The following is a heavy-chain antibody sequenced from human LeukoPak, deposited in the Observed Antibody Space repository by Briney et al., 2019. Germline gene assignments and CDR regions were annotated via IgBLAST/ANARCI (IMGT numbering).Heavy chain of an antibody. CDR3: AREGDYSSSSKGFDP. D-gene: IGHD6-6*01. V-gene: IGHV4-59*01. J-gene: IGHJ5*02. CDR2: IYYSGGT. Sequence: SETLSLTCTVSGGSISSYYWSWIRQPPGKGLEWIGNIYYSGGTNYNPSLRSRVTISVDTSKNQFSLKLSSVTAADTAVYYCAREGDYSSSSKGFDPWGQGTLVTVSS. CDR1: GGSISSYY.